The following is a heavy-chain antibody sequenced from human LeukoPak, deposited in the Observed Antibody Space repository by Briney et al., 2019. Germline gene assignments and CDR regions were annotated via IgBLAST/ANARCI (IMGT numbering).Heavy chain of an antibody. Sequence: SETLSLTCAVYGGSFSGYYWSWIRQPPGKGLEWIGEINHSGSTNYNPSLKSRVTISVDTSKNQFSLKLNSVTAADTAVYYCAIPGMATTGAFDCWGQGTLVTVSS. V-gene: IGHV4-34*01. CDR2: INHSGST. CDR1: GGSFSGYY. D-gene: IGHD6-13*01. CDR3: AIPGMATTGAFDC. J-gene: IGHJ4*02.